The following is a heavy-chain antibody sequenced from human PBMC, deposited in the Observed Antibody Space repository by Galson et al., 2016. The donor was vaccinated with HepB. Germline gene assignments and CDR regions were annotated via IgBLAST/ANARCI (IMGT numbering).Heavy chain of an antibody. CDR1: GYTFTGHY. J-gene: IGHJ4*02. V-gene: IGHV1-2*02. CDR3: VREDWGLAAVIDQ. CDR2: INPNSGVT. D-gene: IGHD6-25*01. Sequence: SVKVSCKASGYTFTGHYIHWVRQAPGQGLEWMGWINPNSGVTNYAQRFQGRVTMTRDTSISTAYVQLSRLRSDDTAVLYCVREDWGLAAVIDQWGQRSFVTVSS.